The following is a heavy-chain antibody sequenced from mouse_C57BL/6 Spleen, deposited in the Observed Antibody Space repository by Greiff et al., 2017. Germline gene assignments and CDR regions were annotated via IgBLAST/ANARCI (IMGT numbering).Heavy chain of an antibody. CDR2: FHPYNDDT. CDR1: GYTFTTYP. J-gene: IGHJ1*03. Sequence: VQLQQSGAELVKPGASVKMSCKASGYTFTTYPIEWMKQNHGKSLEWIGNFHPYNDDTKYNDKFKGKATLTVEKSSSTVYLELSRLTSDDSAVYYCARRGYYGSSYWYFDVWGTGTTVTVSS. D-gene: IGHD1-1*01. V-gene: IGHV1-47*01. CDR3: ARRGYYGSSYWYFDV.